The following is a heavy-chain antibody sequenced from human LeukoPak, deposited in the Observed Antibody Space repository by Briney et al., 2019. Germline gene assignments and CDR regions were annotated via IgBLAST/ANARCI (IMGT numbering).Heavy chain of an antibody. Sequence: PGASVKVSCKASGGAFSSYAISWVRQAPGQGLEWMGGIIPIFGTANYAQKFQGRVTITADESTSTAYMELSSLRSEDTAVYYCARDAPYCGGDCRYMDVWGRGTTVTISS. CDR2: IIPIFGTA. J-gene: IGHJ6*03. D-gene: IGHD2-21*02. CDR3: ARDAPYCGGDCRYMDV. V-gene: IGHV1-69*13. CDR1: GGAFSSYA.